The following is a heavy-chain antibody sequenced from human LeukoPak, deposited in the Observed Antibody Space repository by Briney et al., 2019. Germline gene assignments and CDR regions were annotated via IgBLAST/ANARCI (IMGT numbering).Heavy chain of an antibody. V-gene: IGHV4-59*01. J-gene: IGHJ4*02. CDR3: PGGPAIRYFDWLLLSY. Sequence: PSETLSLTCTVSGGSISSYYWSWIRQPPGKGLEWIGYIYYSGSTNYNPSLKSRVTISVDTSKNQFSLKLSSVTAADTAVYYCPGGPAIRYFDWLLLSYWGQGTLVTVSS. CDR1: GGSISSYY. CDR2: IYYSGST. D-gene: IGHD3-9*01.